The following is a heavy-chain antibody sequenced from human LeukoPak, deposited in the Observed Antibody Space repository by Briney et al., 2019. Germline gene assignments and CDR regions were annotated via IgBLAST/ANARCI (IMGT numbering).Heavy chain of an antibody. J-gene: IGHJ4*02. CDR2: IIPILGIA. Sequence: SVKVSCKASGGTFSSYAISWVRQAPGQGLEWMGRIIPILGIANYAQKFQGRVTITADKSTSTAYMELSSLRSEDTAVYYCAGEDSSSWYVFWGQGTLVTVSS. D-gene: IGHD6-13*01. V-gene: IGHV1-69*04. CDR1: GGTFSSYA. CDR3: AGEDSSSWYVF.